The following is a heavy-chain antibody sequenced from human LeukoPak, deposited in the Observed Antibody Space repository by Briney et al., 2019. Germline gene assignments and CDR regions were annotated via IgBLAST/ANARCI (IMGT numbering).Heavy chain of an antibody. Sequence: ASVKVSCKASGYTFTSYGISWVRQAPGQGLEWMGWISAYNGNTNYAQKFQGRVTMTRNTSISTAYMELSSLRSEDTAVYYCARTLEYCSSTSCSGAFDPWGQGTLVTVSS. V-gene: IGHV1-18*01. J-gene: IGHJ5*02. CDR2: ISAYNGNT. CDR1: GYTFTSYG. D-gene: IGHD2-2*01. CDR3: ARTLEYCSSTSCSGAFDP.